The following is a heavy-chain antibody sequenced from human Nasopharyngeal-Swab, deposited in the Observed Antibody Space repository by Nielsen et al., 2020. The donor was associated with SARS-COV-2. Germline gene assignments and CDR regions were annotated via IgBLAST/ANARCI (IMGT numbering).Heavy chain of an antibody. CDR1: GFTFSSYA. CDR3: ARGLSGIVPSPILGLGPYYYYYYMDV. D-gene: IGHD7-27*01. Sequence: ESLKISCAASGFTFSSYAMHWVRQPPGRGLEWIGEINHSGSTNYNPSLKSRVTISVDPSKNQFSLRLSSVTAADTAVYYCARGLSGIVPSPILGLGPYYYYYYMDVWGKGTTVTVSS. J-gene: IGHJ6*03. CDR2: INHSGST. V-gene: IGHV4-34*01.